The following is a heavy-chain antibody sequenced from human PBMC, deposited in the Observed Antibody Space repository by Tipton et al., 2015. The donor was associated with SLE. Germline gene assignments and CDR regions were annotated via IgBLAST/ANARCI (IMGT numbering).Heavy chain of an antibody. V-gene: IGHV4-59*10. J-gene: IGHJ4*02. CDR3: ARMGYAFWTNYADY. Sequence: TLSLTCAVYGGSFSVYYWTWIRQPAGKGLEWIGHIYTSGATNYNPSFKSRLTMSVDTSKNQFSLKLSYVTAADTAVYYCARMGYAFWTNYADYWGQGTLVTVSS. D-gene: IGHD3-3*01. CDR1: GGSFSVYY. CDR2: IYTSGAT.